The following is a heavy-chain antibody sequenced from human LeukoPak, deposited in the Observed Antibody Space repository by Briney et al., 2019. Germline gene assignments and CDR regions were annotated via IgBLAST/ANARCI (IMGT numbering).Heavy chain of an antibody. V-gene: IGHV3-74*01. CDR2: INSDGSST. J-gene: IGHJ4*02. CDR1: GFTFSSYW. CDR3: ARGYYDILTGYPY. Sequence: GGSLRLSCAASGFTFSSYWMHWVRQAPGKGLVWVSRINSDGSSTSYADSVKGRFTISRDNAKNTLYLQMNSLRAEDTAVYYCARGYYDILTGYPYWGQGTLVTVSS. D-gene: IGHD3-9*01.